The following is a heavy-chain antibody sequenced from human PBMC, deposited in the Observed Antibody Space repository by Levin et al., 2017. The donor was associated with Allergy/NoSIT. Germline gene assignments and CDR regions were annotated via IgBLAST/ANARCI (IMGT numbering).Heavy chain of an antibody. D-gene: IGHD6-13*01. J-gene: IGHJ3*02. Sequence: PGGSLRLSCTVSGGSISSSSYYWGWIRQPPGKGLEWIGSIYYSGSTYYNPSLKSRVTISVDTSKNQFSLKLSSVTAADTAVYYCARRGSRLLWGRGAFDIWGQGTMVTVSS. V-gene: IGHV4-39*01. CDR1: GGSISSSSYY. CDR3: ARRGSRLLWGRGAFDI. CDR2: IYYSGST.